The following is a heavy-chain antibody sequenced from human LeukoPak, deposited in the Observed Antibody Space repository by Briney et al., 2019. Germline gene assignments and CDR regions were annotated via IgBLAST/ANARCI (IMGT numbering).Heavy chain of an antibody. V-gene: IGHV3-23*01. J-gene: IGHJ4*02. D-gene: IGHD6-13*01. CDR2: VDGGGGGT. CDR1: EFTLSNYA. CDR3: AKQSAGSAAWYSLHYDF. Sequence: PGGSLRLSCTASEFTLSNYAMTWVRQAPGRGLEWVSSVDGGGGGTYYADSVKGRFTISRDNSKDTLYLQMNGLRAEDTAVYFCAKQSAGSAAWYSLHYDFWGQGTLVTVSS.